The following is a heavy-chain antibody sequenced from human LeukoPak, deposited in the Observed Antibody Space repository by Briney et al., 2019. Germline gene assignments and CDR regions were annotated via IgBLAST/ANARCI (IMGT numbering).Heavy chain of an antibody. V-gene: IGHV4-34*01. CDR1: GGSFSGYY. J-gene: IGHJ4*02. CDR2: INHGGST. D-gene: IGHD3-3*01. Sequence: SETLSLTCAVYGGSFSGYYWSWIRQPPGKGLEWIGEINHGGSTNYNPSLKSRVTRSVDTSKNQFSLKPSSVTAADTAVYYCARTFRESYYDFWSGYSTLDYWGQGTLVTVSS. CDR3: ARTFRESYYDFWSGYSTLDY.